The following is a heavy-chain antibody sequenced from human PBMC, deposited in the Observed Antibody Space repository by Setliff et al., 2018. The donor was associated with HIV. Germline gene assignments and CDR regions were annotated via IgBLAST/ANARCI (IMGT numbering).Heavy chain of an antibody. Sequence: SETLSLTCAASGYSINSGFSRAWIRQPPGQGPQWIGSIYQSGSIYYNPSLQSRVTISVDTSKNQFSLTLISVTATDTAVYYCARHRKDDYFLTAYFDSLGQGALVTVSS. V-gene: IGHV4-38-2*01. CDR1: GYSINSGFS. D-gene: IGHD4-17*01. CDR3: ARHRKDDYFLTAYFDS. CDR2: IYQSGSI. J-gene: IGHJ4*02.